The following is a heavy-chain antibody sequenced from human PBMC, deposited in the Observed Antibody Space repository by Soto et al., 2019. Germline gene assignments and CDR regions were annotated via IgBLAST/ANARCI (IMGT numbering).Heavy chain of an antibody. V-gene: IGHV3-33*01. Sequence: GGSLRLSCAASGFTFSNYGMQWVRQAPGKGLEWVAFIWYDGGNKYYAESVKGRFTISRDNSKNTLYLQMNSLGAEDTAVYYCAREGDVNTGFGKDYWGQGTLVTVSS. CDR1: GFTFSNYG. CDR3: AREGDVNTGFGKDY. CDR2: IWYDGGNK. J-gene: IGHJ4*02. D-gene: IGHD3-16*01.